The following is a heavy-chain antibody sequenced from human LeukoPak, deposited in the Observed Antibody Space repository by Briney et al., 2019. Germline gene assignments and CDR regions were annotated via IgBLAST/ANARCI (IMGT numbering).Heavy chain of an antibody. V-gene: IGHV3-21*04. CDR2: ISSSSSYI. Sequence: GGSLRLSRAASGFTFSSYRMNWVRQAPGKGLQWVSSISSSSSYIYYADSVKGRFTISRDNAKNSLYLQMNSLRAEDTALYYCAKAIRGYSYAEPFDYWGQGTLVTVSS. J-gene: IGHJ4*02. CDR1: GFTFSSYR. D-gene: IGHD5-18*01. CDR3: AKAIRGYSYAEPFDY.